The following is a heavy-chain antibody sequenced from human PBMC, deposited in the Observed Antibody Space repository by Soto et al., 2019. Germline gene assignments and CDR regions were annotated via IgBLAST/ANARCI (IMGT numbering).Heavy chain of an antibody. Sequence: QVQLVESGGGVVQPGRSLRLSCAASGFTFSSYGMHWVRQAPGKGLEWVAVIWYDGSNKYYADSVKARFTISRDNSKNTLYLHMNSLRAEDTAVYYCAREGTTTHGDYVSGAFDIWGPGTMVPVSS. D-gene: IGHD4-17*01. CDR2: IWYDGSNK. V-gene: IGHV3-33*01. CDR1: GFTFSSYG. J-gene: IGHJ3*02. CDR3: AREGTTTHGDYVSGAFDI.